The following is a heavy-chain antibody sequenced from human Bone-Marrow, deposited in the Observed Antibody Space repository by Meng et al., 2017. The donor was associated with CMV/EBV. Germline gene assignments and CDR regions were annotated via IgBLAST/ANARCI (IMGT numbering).Heavy chain of an antibody. J-gene: IGHJ6*02. D-gene: IGHD5/OR15-5a*01. CDR3: ARGVHYYDMDV. V-gene: IGHV3-30*04. CDR1: GFTFSSYA. Sequence: GESLKISCAASGFTFSSYALHWVRQAPGKGLEWVALISSDGSYKNYGDSVKGRFTFSRDNSKNTLFLQMNSLRPEDTAMYYCARGVHYYDMDVWGQATMVTFSS. CDR2: ISSDGSYK.